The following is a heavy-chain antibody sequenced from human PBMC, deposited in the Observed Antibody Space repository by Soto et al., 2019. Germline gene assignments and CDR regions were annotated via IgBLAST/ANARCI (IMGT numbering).Heavy chain of an antibody. CDR2: IDPSDSYI. CDR1: GYSFTSYW. V-gene: IGHV5-10-1*01. D-gene: IGHD3-3*01. Sequence: GESLKISCKGSGYSFTSYWISWVRQMPGKGLEWMGRIDPSDSYINYSPSFQGHVTISADKSISTAYLQWSSLKASDTAMYYCARAYYDFWSGYYSPFDYWGQGTLVTVS. CDR3: ARAYYDFWSGYYSPFDY. J-gene: IGHJ4*02.